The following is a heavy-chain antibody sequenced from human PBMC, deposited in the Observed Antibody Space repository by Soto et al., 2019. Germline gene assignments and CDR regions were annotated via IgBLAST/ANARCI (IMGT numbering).Heavy chain of an antibody. J-gene: IGHJ5*02. D-gene: IGHD5-18*01. CDR3: ARVHSQLWPRGWFDP. CDR1: GYTFTSYG. V-gene: IGHV1-18*01. CDR2: ISAYNGNT. Sequence: GASVKVSCKASGYTFTSYGISWVRQAPGQGLEWMGWISAYNGNTNYAQKLQGRVTMTTDTSTSTAYMELRSLRSDDTAVYYCARVHSQLWPRGWFDPRGQGTLVIVSS.